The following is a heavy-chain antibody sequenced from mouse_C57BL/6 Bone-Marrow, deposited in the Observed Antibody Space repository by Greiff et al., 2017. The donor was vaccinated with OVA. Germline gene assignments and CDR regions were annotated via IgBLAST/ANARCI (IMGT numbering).Heavy chain of an antibody. CDR2: ISYDGSN. D-gene: IGHD1-1*01. CDR3: AREYGSSYWYFDV. J-gene: IGHJ1*03. V-gene: IGHV3-6*01. CDR1: GYSITSGYY. Sequence: ESGPGLVKPSQSLSLTCSVTGYSITSGYYWNWIRQFPGNKLEWMGYISYDGSNNYNPSLKNRISITRDTSKNQFFLKLNSVTTEDTATYYCAREYGSSYWYFDVWGTGTTVTVSS.